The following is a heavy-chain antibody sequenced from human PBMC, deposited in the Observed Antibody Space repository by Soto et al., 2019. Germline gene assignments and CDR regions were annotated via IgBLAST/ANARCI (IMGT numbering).Heavy chain of an antibody. CDR3: ARDDYPYYDDSSGYHFDY. D-gene: IGHD3-22*01. CDR2: ISDSSSTI. V-gene: IGHV3-48*01. Sequence: GSLRLSCAASGFTFSTYNMNWVRQAPGKGLEWVSYISDSSSTIHYADSVKGRFTISRDNAKSSLYLQMNSLRAEDTAVYYCARDDYPYYDDSSGYHFDYWGQGALVTISS. CDR1: GFTFSTYN. J-gene: IGHJ4*02.